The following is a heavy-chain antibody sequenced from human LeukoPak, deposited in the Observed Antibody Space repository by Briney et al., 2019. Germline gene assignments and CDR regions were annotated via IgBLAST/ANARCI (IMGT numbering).Heavy chain of an antibody. CDR2: INPSGGST. CDR3: ARGLLVWGSYRPPLGPFDY. Sequence: RASVKVSCKASGYTFTSYYMHWVRQAPGQGLEWMGIINPSGGSTSYAQKFQGRVTMTRDTSTSTVYMELSSLRSEDTAVYYCARGLLVWGSYRPPLGPFDYWGQGTLVTVSS. J-gene: IGHJ4*02. D-gene: IGHD3-16*02. CDR1: GYTFTSYY. V-gene: IGHV1-46*01.